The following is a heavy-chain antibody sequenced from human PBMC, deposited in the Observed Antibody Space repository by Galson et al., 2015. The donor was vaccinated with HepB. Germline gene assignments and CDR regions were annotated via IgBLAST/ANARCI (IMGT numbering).Heavy chain of an antibody. D-gene: IGHD5-12*01. CDR2: INGAYNT. J-gene: IGHJ5*01. V-gene: IGHV3-23*01. CDR3: AKDYDAHRAGFDS. Sequence: SLRLSCAASGFTFSGYTMTWVRQAPGKGLEWVSGINGAYNTFYAESVKGRFTISRDNSKNTLYLQMDSLRAEDTAIYYCAKDYDAHRAGFDSWGQGTLVTVSS. CDR1: GFTFSGYT.